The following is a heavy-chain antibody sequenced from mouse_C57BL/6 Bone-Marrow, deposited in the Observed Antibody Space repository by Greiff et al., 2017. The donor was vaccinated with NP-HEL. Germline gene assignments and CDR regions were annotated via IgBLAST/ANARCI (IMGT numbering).Heavy chain of an antibody. D-gene: IGHD2-4*01. CDR1: GYTFTSYD. CDR2: IYPRDGST. CDR3: ATYEYDGSSAMDD. J-gene: IGHJ4*01. Sequence: QVQLQQSGPELVKPGASVKLSCKASGYTFTSYDINWVKQRPGQGLEWIGWIYPRDGSTKYNEKFKGKATLTVDTSSSTAYMELHSLTSEDSAVYFCATYEYDGSSAMDDWGQGTSVTVSS. V-gene: IGHV1-85*01.